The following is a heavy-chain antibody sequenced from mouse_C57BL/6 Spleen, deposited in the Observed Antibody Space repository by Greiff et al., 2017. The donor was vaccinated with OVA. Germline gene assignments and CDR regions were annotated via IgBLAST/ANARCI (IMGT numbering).Heavy chain of an antibody. CDR3: TRGSGSGRWYFDV. D-gene: IGHD1-1*01. Sequence: VQLQQSGTVLARPGASVKMSCKTSGYTFTSYWMHWVKQRPGQGLEWIGAIYPGNSDTSYNQKFKGKAKLTAVTSASTAYMELSSLTTEASAVFVCTRGSGSGRWYFDVWGTGTTVTVSS. CDR2: IYPGNSDT. V-gene: IGHV1-5*01. J-gene: IGHJ1*03. CDR1: GYTFTSYW.